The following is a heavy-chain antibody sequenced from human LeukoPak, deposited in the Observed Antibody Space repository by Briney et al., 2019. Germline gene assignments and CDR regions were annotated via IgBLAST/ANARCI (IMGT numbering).Heavy chain of an antibody. V-gene: IGHV4-4*07. CDR2: IYTSGST. CDR1: GGSISSYY. Sequence: PSETLSLTCTVSGGSISSYYWSWIRQPAGKGLEWIGRIYTSGSTNYNPSLKSRVTMSVDTSKNQFSLKLSSVTAADTAVYYCARDRFDDFRSGIRWVDYYYYMDVWGKGTTVTISS. J-gene: IGHJ6*03. D-gene: IGHD3-3*01. CDR3: ARDRFDDFRSGIRWVDYYYYMDV.